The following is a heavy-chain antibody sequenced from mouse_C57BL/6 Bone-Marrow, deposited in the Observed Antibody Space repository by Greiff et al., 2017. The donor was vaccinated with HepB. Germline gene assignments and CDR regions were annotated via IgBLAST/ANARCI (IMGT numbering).Heavy chain of an antibody. J-gene: IGHJ4*01. CDR1: GYTFTDYE. Sequence: QVQLQQSGAELVRPGASVTLSCKASGYTFTDYEMHWVKQTPVHGLEWIGAIDPETGGTAYNQKFKGKAILTADKSSSTAYMELRSLTSEDSAVYYCTSLWDGGAMDYWGQGTSVTVSS. CDR2: IDPETGGT. D-gene: IGHD4-1*01. V-gene: IGHV1-15*01. CDR3: TSLWDGGAMDY.